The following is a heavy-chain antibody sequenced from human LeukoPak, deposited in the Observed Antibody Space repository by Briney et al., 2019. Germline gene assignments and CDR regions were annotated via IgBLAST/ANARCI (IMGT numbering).Heavy chain of an antibody. J-gene: IGHJ4*02. CDR3: ARIIAVAGGYYFDY. CDR2: INHSGST. D-gene: IGHD6-19*01. Sequence: SETLSLTCAVYGGSFSGYYWSWIRQPPGKGLEWIGEINHSGSTNYNPSLKSRVTISVDTSKNQFSLKLSSVTAADTAVYYCARIIAVAGGYYFDYWGQGTLVTVSS. CDR1: GGSFSGYY. V-gene: IGHV4-34*01.